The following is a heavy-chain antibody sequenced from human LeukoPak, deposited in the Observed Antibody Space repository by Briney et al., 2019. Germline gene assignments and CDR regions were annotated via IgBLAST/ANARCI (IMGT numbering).Heavy chain of an antibody. CDR2: IYSGGST. D-gene: IGHD1-26*01. CDR3: VKVSSTVGATYFDY. CDR1: GFTVSSNY. Sequence: GGSLRLSCAASGFTVSSNYMSWVRQAPGKGLEWVSVIYSGGSTYYADSVKGRFTISRDNSKNTLYFQMSSLRADDTAVYYCVKVSSTVGATYFDYWGQGTLVTVSS. V-gene: IGHV3-66*01. J-gene: IGHJ4*02.